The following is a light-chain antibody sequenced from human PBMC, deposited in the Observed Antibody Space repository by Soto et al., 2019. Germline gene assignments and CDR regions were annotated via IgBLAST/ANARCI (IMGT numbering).Light chain of an antibody. CDR2: GAF. CDR3: QQYANWPKT. CDR1: QSVSSSY. V-gene: IGKV3-15*01. Sequence: EIVLTQPPGTLSLSPGERASLSRRASQSVSSSYLAWYQQKPGLAPRLLIYGAFTRAAGVPARFSGSGSGTEFTLTISSLQSEDSAVYFCQQYANWPKTFGQGTKV. J-gene: IGKJ1*01.